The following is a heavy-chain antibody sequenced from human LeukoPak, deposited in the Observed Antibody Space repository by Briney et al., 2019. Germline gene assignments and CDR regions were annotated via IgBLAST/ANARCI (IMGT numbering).Heavy chain of an antibody. CDR2: ILGSGETT. J-gene: IGHJ4*02. V-gene: IGHV3-23*01. D-gene: IGHD1-26*01. CDR1: GFTFSSYA. CDR3: AKGTSGTYRSALGY. Sequence: GGSLRLSCAASGFTFSSYAMAWVRQAPGKGLEWLSAILGSGETTYYADSVKGRFTISRDNSKNTLYLQLNSLRADDTAVYYCAKGTSGTYRSALGYWGQGTLVTVSS.